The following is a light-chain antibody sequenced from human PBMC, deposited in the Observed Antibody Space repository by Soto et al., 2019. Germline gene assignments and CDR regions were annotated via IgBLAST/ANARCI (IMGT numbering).Light chain of an antibody. Sequence: ETVMTQSPATLSVSPGERATLSCRASQSISSNLAWYQQKPGQAPRLLIYGASSRATGIPDRFSGSGSATDFTLTISRLEPEDFALYYCQHYGRSPITFGQGTRLEI. CDR3: QHYGRSPIT. V-gene: IGKV3-20*01. J-gene: IGKJ5*01. CDR2: GAS. CDR1: QSISSN.